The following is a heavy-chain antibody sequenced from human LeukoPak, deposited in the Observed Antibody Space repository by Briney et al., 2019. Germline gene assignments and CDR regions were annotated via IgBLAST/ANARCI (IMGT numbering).Heavy chain of an antibody. Sequence: RTGGSLRLSCAASGFTFSSYAMTWVRQAPGQGLEWVSAISASGGNTYYADSVKGRFTISRDNSKYTLYLQINSLSAEDTAVYYCAKDSTGVAATDYWGQGTLVTVSS. V-gene: IGHV3-23*01. D-gene: IGHD6-19*01. CDR2: ISASGGNT. CDR3: AKDSTGVAATDY. J-gene: IGHJ4*02. CDR1: GFTFSSYA.